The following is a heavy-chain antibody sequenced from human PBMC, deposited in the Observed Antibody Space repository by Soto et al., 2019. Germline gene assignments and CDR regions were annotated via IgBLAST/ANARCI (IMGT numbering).Heavy chain of an antibody. Sequence: EVHLEESGGGLVQPGGSLKLSCAASGFTFSGSSMHWVRQASGKGLEWVGRIRNKANSYATAYAASVKGRFTISRDDSKNTAYLQMNSLKTEDTAVYYCTSHSPEDMIRKWGQGTLVTVSS. D-gene: IGHD2-15*01. CDR2: IRNKANSYAT. J-gene: IGHJ4*02. V-gene: IGHV3-73*01. CDR3: TSHSPEDMIRK. CDR1: GFTFSGSS.